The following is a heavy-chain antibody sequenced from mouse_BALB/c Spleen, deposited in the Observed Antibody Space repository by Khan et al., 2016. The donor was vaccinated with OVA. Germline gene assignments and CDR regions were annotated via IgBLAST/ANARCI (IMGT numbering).Heavy chain of an antibody. J-gene: IGHJ4*01. D-gene: IGHD2-14*01. CDR2: INTYTGEP. V-gene: IGHV9-3-1*01. CDR1: GYTFTNYG. CDR3: ARVGYSGTMDY. Sequence: QIQLVQSGPELKKPGETVKISCKASGYTFTNYGMNWVKQAPGKGLKWMGWINTYTGEPTYADDFKGRFAFSLETSASTAYLQINNLKNEDTATDFCARVGYSGTMDYWGQGTSVTVSS.